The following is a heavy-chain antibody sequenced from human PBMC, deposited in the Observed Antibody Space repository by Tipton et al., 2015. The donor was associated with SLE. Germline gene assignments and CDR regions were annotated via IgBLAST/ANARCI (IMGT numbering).Heavy chain of an antibody. J-gene: IGHJ4*02. CDR2: IYMDGSST. Sequence: SLRLSCAASGFTFSGYWMHWVRQGPGKGLVWVSRIYMDGSSTNYADSVKGRFTISRDNSKNTLSLQMNSLRVDDTAVYFCARGGPDVGFFDYWGQGTLVTVSS. CDR3: ARGGPDVGFFDY. D-gene: IGHD3-10*01. V-gene: IGHV3-74*01. CDR1: GFTFSGYW.